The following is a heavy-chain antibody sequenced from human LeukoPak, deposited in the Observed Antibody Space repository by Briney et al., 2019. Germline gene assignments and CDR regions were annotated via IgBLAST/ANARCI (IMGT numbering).Heavy chain of an antibody. D-gene: IGHD2-21*02. J-gene: IGHJ4*02. Sequence: GESLKISCKGSGYSFNYYWIGWVRQMPGRGLEWMGIVYPRNSDTRYSPSFQGQVTISVDKSISTAYLQWSGLKASATAMYYCARQDGDGFYYFDYWGQGTLVTVSS. CDR1: GYSFNYYW. CDR2: VYPRNSDT. CDR3: ARQDGDGFYYFDY. V-gene: IGHV5-51*01.